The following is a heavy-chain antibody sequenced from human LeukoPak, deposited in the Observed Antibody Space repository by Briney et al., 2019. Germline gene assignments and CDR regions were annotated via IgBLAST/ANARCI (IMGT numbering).Heavy chain of an antibody. CDR3: ARGHYGMDV. J-gene: IGHJ6*02. CDR2: ISTSSSII. CDR1: GFTFSDYF. Sequence: GGSLRLSCTASGFTFSDYFMSWIRQAPGKGQEWVSYISTSSSIIYYADSVKGRFTISRDNAKNSLYLQMNSLRAEDTAVYYCARGHYGMDVWGQGTTVAVSS. V-gene: IGHV3-11*01.